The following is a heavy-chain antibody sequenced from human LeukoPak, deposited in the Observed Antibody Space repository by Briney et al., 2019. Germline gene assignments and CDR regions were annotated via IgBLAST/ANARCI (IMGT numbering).Heavy chain of an antibody. CDR3: GRRMRIAVAGPGALKWFDL. Sequence: GESLKISCKGSGYSFTSYWIGWVRQMPGKGLEWMGIIYPGDSDTRFSPSFQGQVTISADKSISTACLLWCSLKAPDTAMYYFGRRMRIAVAGPGALKWFDLWGQGTMVSVPS. CDR2: IYPGDSDT. CDR1: GYSFTSYW. D-gene: IGHD6-19*01. V-gene: IGHV5-51*01. J-gene: IGHJ5*02.